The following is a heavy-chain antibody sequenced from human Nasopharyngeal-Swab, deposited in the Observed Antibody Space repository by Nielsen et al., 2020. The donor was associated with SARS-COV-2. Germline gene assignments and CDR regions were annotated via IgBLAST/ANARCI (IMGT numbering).Heavy chain of an antibody. J-gene: IGHJ6*02. CDR3: ARGCVLTGPTCNYYGMDV. Sequence: ASVKVSCKASGYTFTSYGISWVRQAPGQGLEWMGWVSAYNGNTNYAQKLQGRVTMTTDTSTSTAYMELRSLRSDDTAVYYCARGCVLTGPTCNYYGMDVWGQGTTVTVSS. V-gene: IGHV1-18*01. CDR1: GYTFTSYG. D-gene: IGHD3-9*01. CDR2: VSAYNGNT.